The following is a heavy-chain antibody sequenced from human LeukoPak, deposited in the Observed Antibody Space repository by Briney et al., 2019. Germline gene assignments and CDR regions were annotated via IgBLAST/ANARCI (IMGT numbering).Heavy chain of an antibody. CDR1: GFTFSRYA. CDR3: VKDGSGSYYTYYFDY. J-gene: IGHJ4*02. Sequence: KPGGSLRLSCSASGFTFSRYAMHWVRQAPGKGLEDVSAISSNGGSTYYGDSVKGRFTISRDNSKNTLYLHKSSLRAEDTAVYYCVKDGSGSYYTYYFDYWGQGTLVTVSS. V-gene: IGHV3-64D*06. D-gene: IGHD3-10*01. CDR2: ISSNGGST.